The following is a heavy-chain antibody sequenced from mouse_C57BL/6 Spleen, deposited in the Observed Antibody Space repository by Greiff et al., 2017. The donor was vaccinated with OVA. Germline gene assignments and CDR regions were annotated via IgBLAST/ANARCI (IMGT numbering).Heavy chain of an antibody. CDR2: INYDGSST. J-gene: IGHJ3*01. Sequence: EVKVEESEGGLVQPGSSMKLSCTASGFTFSDYYMAWVRQVPEKGLEWVANINYDGSSTYYLDSLKSRFIISRDNAKNILYLQMSSLKSEDTATYYCAREAAGTFAYWGKGTLVTVSA. V-gene: IGHV5-16*01. D-gene: IGHD4-1*01. CDR3: AREAAGTFAY. CDR1: GFTFSDYY.